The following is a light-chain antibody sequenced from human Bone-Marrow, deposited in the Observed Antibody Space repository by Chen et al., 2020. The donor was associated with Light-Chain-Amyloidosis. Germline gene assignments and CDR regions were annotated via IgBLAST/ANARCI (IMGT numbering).Light chain of an antibody. J-gene: IGLJ2*01. V-gene: IGLV2-8*01. Sequence: QSALTQPPSASGSPGQSVPISCTGTSSDVGGYNYVSWYQQHPGKAPKLILYEVSKRPSGVPDRFSGSKSGNTASLTVSGLQAEDEADYYCSSYAGSKNLIFGGGTKLTVL. CDR2: EVS. CDR1: SSDVGGYNY. CDR3: SSYAGSKNLI.